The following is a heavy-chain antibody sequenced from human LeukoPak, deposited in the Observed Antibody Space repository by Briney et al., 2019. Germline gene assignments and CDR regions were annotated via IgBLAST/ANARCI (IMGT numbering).Heavy chain of an antibody. D-gene: IGHD6-13*01. CDR1: GFTFSSYW. Sequence: GGSLRLSCAASGFTFSSYWMSWVRQAPGKGLEWVSAISGSGGSTYYADSVKGRFTISRDNSKNTLYLQMNSLRAEDTAVYYCAKPPGIAAAGADAFDIWGQGTMVTVSS. CDR3: AKPPGIAAAGADAFDI. CDR2: ISGSGGST. V-gene: IGHV3-23*01. J-gene: IGHJ3*02.